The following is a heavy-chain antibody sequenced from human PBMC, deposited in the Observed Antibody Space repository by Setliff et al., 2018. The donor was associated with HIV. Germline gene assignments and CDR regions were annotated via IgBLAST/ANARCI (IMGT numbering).Heavy chain of an antibody. Sequence: SETLSLTCTVSGGSISSHYWNWIRQPPGKGLEWIGYIYYSGSTNYNPSLKSRVTISVDTSKNQFSLKLSSVTAADTAVYYCAAPAVAGTGGYYYAMDVWGQGTTVTVSS. CDR2: IYYSGST. D-gene: IGHD6-19*01. CDR3: AAPAVAGTGGYYYAMDV. V-gene: IGHV4-59*11. J-gene: IGHJ6*02. CDR1: GGSISSHY.